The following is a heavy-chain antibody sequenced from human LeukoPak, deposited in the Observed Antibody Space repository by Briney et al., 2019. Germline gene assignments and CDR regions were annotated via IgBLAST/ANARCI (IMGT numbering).Heavy chain of an antibody. CDR3: AKGGASSPYTYIDV. CDR1: GFTFSSYE. CDR2: IGDSGGST. D-gene: IGHD6-6*01. V-gene: IGHV3-23*01. Sequence: GGSLRLSCAASGFTFSSYEMNWVRQAPGKGLEWVSVIGDSGGSTYYADSVKGRFTISRDNSKNTLYLQMNSLRADDTAVYHCAKGGASSPYTYIDVWGKGTTVIVSS. J-gene: IGHJ6*04.